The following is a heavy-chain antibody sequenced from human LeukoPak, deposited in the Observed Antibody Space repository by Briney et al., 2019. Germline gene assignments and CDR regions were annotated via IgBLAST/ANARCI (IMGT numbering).Heavy chain of an antibody. D-gene: IGHD6-19*01. J-gene: IGHJ4*02. CDR1: GFTFSSYW. V-gene: IGHV3-7*01. CDR3: ARDLRIAVASY. CDR2: IKQDGSEK. Sequence: PGGSLRRSCAASGFTFSSYWMSWVRQAPGKGLEWVANIKQDGSEKYYVDSVKGRFTISRDNAKNSLYLQMNSLRAEDTAAYYCARDLRIAVASYWGRGTLVTVSS.